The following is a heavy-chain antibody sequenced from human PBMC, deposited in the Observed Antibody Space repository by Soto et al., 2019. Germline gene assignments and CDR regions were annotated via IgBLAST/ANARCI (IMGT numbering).Heavy chain of an antibody. CDR1: GGSISSNSHY. D-gene: IGHD2-15*01. CDR3: ARLTGYCSGGSCYSGSHFDY. V-gene: IGHV4-39*01. Sequence: PSETLSITCTASGGSISSNSHYWGWIRQPPGKGLEWIASIYYGGSTYHNPSLKSRVTISVDTSKNQFSLNLNSVTAADTAVYYCARLTGYCSGGSCYSGSHFDYWGQGTLVTVS. J-gene: IGHJ4*02. CDR2: IYYGGST.